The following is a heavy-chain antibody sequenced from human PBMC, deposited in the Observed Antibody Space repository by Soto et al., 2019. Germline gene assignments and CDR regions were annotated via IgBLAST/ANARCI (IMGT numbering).Heavy chain of an antibody. CDR2: ISGSGGST. D-gene: IGHD6-19*01. Sequence: GGSLRLSCAASGFTVSSYDMSWVRQAPGKGLEWVSAISGSGGSTYYADSVKGRFTISRHNSKNTLYLQMNSLRAEDTAVYYCAKNPADCLAVSGWSDYWGQGTLVTVSS. CDR1: GFTVSSYD. V-gene: IGHV3-23*01. J-gene: IGHJ4*02. CDR3: AKNPADCLAVSGWSDY.